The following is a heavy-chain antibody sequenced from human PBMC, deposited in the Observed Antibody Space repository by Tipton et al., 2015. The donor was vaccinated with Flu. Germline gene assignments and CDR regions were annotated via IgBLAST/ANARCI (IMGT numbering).Heavy chain of an antibody. J-gene: IGHJ4*02. V-gene: IGHV4-38-2*01. CDR3: VTIDGPFEAGSWISTNCWIDH. CDR2: IYHGGA. Sequence: TLSLTCEVSGYSIRSAYYWGWIRQPPGKGLEWIGNIYHGGAFYNPSLKSRVTISQDRSKNQFSLKLSSVTAADTAIYYCVTIDGPFEAGSWISTNCWIDHWGQGTLVSVSS. D-gene: IGHD2-2*01. CDR1: GYSIRSAYY.